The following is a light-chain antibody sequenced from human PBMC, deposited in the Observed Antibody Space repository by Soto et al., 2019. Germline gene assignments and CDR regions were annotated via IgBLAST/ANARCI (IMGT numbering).Light chain of an antibody. J-gene: IGKJ5*01. CDR1: QGISSY. Sequence: IQLTQSPSSLCASVGDRVTITCLASQGISSYLAWYEQKPGKAPKLLIYGASTLEGGVPFRFSGSGSGTDFTLIISSVQPEDFATYYCQQLNTYPITFGQGTRLEIK. CDR2: GAS. CDR3: QQLNTYPIT. V-gene: IGKV1-9*01.